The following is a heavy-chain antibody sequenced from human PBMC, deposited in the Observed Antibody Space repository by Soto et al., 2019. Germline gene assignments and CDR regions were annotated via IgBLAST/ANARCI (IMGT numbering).Heavy chain of an antibody. V-gene: IGHV4-39*01. Sequence: PSETPSLTCTVSGGSISSSSYYWGWIRQPPGKGLEGIGSIYYSGSTYYHPSLQTRVTISVDTTKNQSSLKLRSVTAADTAVYYFARAFDPMVRGVPYYYYSGMDVWGQGTTVTVSS. J-gene: IGHJ6*01. CDR1: GGSISSSSYY. CDR2: IYYSGST. CDR3: ARAFDPMVRGVPYYYYSGMDV. D-gene: IGHD3-10*01.